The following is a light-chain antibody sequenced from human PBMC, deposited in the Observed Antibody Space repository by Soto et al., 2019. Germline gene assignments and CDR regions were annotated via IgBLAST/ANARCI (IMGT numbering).Light chain of an antibody. J-gene: IGLJ1*01. Sequence: QSVLTQPASVSGSPGQSITISCAGTRSDIGASNSVSWYQHLPGRPPTLIIYESTNRPSGVSERFSGSKTGDTASLTISGLQADDEAEYFCISYKTDDTFVFGSGTKLTVL. CDR1: RSDIGASNS. CDR3: ISYKTDDTFV. CDR2: EST. V-gene: IGLV2-14*01.